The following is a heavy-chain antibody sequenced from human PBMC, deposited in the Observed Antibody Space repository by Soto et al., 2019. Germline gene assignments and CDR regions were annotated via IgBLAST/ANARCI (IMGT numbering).Heavy chain of an antibody. J-gene: IGHJ6*02. CDR1: GYTFTGYG. D-gene: IGHD2-8*01. CDR2: ISGYNGDT. Sequence: ASVKVSCKASGYTFTGYGISWVRQAPGQGLEWMGWISGYNGDTNYAQKFQDRVSMTIDTSTGTAYMELRSLTSDDTAIYYCAKNGQPPYYYYGLDVWGQGTKVTVSS. CDR3: AKNGQPPYYYYGLDV. V-gene: IGHV1-18*01.